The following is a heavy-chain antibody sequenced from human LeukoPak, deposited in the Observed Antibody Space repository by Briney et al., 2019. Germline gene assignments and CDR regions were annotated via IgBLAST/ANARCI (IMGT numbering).Heavy chain of an antibody. D-gene: IGHD3-10*01. CDR1: GFTFRNYV. J-gene: IGHJ4*02. V-gene: IGHV3-30-3*01. CDR2: TSSDLNVK. Sequence: GGSLGLSCAASGFTFRNYVIRWVRQAPGKGLEWVAVTSSDLNVKLYADSVKGRFTISRDNSRSTLYLQMNSLRPEDTAIYYCAREGYYGSGSPPSLYFDYWGQGTLVTVSS. CDR3: AREGYYGSGSPPSLYFDY.